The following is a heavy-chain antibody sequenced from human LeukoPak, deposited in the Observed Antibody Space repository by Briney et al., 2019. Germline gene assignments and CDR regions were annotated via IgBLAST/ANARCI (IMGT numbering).Heavy chain of an antibody. V-gene: IGHV3-21*01. Sequence: PGGSLRLSCAASGFTFSSYSMNWVRQAPGKGLEWVSSISSSSSYIYYADSVKGRFTISRDNAKNSLYLQMNSLRAEDTAVYYCARTIAAAGELDYWGQGTLVTVSS. CDR2: ISSSSSYI. J-gene: IGHJ4*02. CDR3: ARTIAAAGELDY. D-gene: IGHD6-13*01. CDR1: GFTFSSYS.